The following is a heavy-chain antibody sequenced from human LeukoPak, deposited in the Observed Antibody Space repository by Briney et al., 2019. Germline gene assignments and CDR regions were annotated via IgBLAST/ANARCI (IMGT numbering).Heavy chain of an antibody. D-gene: IGHD2-2*01. Sequence: ASVKVSCKASGYTFTSYDINWVRQATGQGLEWMGWMNPNSGNTGYAQKFQGRVTMTRNTSISTAYMELSSLRSEDTAVYYCARECLDTSWSFYYYYYMDVWGKGTTVTVSS. CDR3: ARECLDTSWSFYYYYYMDV. CDR2: MNPNSGNT. V-gene: IGHV1-8*01. CDR1: GYTFTSYD. J-gene: IGHJ6*03.